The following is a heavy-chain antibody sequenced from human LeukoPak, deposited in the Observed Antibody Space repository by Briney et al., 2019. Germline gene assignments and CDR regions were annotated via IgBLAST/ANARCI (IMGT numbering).Heavy chain of an antibody. V-gene: IGHV1-46*02. CDR3: ARVPYTGYSSGWYGYYFDY. Sequence: GASVKVSCKASGYTFNTYEIAWVRQAPGQGLEWMGIINPSGGSTSYAQKFQGRVTMTRDTSTSTVYMELSSLRSEDTAVYYCARVPYTGYSSGWYGYYFDYWGQGTLVTVSS. CDR2: INPSGGST. D-gene: IGHD6-19*01. CDR1: GYTFNTYE. J-gene: IGHJ4*02.